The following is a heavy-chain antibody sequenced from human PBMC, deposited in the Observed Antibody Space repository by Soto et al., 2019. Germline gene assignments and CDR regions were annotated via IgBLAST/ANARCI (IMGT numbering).Heavy chain of an antibody. V-gene: IGHV3-30*03. D-gene: IGHD1-26*01. J-gene: IGHJ6*02. CDR2: ISYDGSNK. CDR1: GFTFSSYG. CDR3: ARDRDAYHGNGMDV. Sequence: SLRLSCAASGFTFSSYGMHWVRQAPGKGLEWVAVISYDGSNKYYADSVKGRFTISRDNTKNTLYLQMNSLRAEDTAVYYCARDRDAYHGNGMDVWGQGTTVTVSS.